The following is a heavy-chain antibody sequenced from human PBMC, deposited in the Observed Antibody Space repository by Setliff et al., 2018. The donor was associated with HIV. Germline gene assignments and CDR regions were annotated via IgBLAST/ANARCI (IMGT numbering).Heavy chain of an antibody. D-gene: IGHD2-2*01. Sequence: SETLSLTCTVSGDSISRRIYYRGWIRQPPGKGLEWIGNFYYSGSSHYNPSLKSRVTISVDTSKNQFSLKLISVSAADTAVYYCAKLLPAADMAREIDSWGQGTQVTVSS. CDR3: AKLLPAADMAREIDS. J-gene: IGHJ4*02. CDR2: FYYSGSS. CDR1: GDSISRRIYY. V-gene: IGHV4-39*01.